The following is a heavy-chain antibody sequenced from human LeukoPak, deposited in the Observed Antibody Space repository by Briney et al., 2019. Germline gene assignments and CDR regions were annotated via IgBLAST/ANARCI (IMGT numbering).Heavy chain of an antibody. CDR1: GGSISSYY. CDR3: AREPRGYFDY. CDR2: IYYSGST. Sequence: SETLSLTCTVSGGSISSYYWSWIRQPPGKGLEWIGYIYYSGSTNYNPSLKSRDTISVDTSKNQFSLKLSSVTAADTAVYYCAREPRGYFDYWGQGTLVTVSS. J-gene: IGHJ4*02. V-gene: IGHV4-59*01.